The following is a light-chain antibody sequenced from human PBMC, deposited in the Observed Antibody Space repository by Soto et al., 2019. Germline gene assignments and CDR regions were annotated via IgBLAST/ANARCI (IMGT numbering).Light chain of an antibody. Sequence: QSVLTQPPSVSGSPGQSVTIPCTGTSSDVGSYNRVSWYHQAPGTAPSLMIYEVSNRPSGVPDRFSGSKSGNTASLTISGLQAEDEADYYCASYTTHTARFVFGTGTKVTVL. CDR2: EVS. CDR1: SSDVGSYNR. CDR3: ASYTTHTARFV. J-gene: IGLJ1*01. V-gene: IGLV2-18*02.